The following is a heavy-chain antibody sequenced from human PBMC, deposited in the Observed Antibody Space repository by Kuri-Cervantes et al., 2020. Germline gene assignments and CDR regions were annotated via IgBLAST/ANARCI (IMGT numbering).Heavy chain of an antibody. J-gene: IGHJ6*02. D-gene: IGHD3-10*01. V-gene: IGHV1-18*01. CDR3: ARVWFGELGRIGYYYYYGMDV. CDR2: ISAYNGNT. CDR1: GYTFTSYG. Sequence: ASVKVSCKASGYTFTSYGISWVRQAPGQGLEWMGWISAYNGNTNYAQKLQGRVTMTTDTSTSTAYMELRSLRSDDTAVYYCARVWFGELGRIGYYYYYGMDVWGQGTTVTVSS.